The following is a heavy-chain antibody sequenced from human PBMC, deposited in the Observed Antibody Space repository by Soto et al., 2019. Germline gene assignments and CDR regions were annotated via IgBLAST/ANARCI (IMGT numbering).Heavy chain of an antibody. J-gene: IGHJ3*02. V-gene: IGHV3-9*01. Sequence: GWSLRLSCAASGFTFDDYAMHWVRQAPGKGLEWVSGISWNSGSIGYADSVKGRFTISRDNAKNSLYPQMNSLRAEDTALYYCANFDPYYYGSGSYYANDAFDIWGQGXMVTVSS. D-gene: IGHD3-10*01. CDR2: ISWNSGSI. CDR3: ANFDPYYYGSGSYYANDAFDI. CDR1: GFTFDDYA.